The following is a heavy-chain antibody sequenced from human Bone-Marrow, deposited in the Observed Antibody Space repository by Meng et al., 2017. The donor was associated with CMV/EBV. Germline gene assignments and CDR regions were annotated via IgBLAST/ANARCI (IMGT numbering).Heavy chain of an antibody. V-gene: IGHV1-58*01. CDR2: IVVGSNKT. D-gene: IGHD1-26*01. Sequence: SVKVSCKASGFTFSSSAVQWVRQARGQRLEWIGWIVVGSNKTKYAQRFQERVTITRDMSTSTAYMELSGLRSEDTAVYYCEALRPESGSLGWGQGTLVTVSS. CDR1: GFTFSSSA. J-gene: IGHJ4*02. CDR3: EALRPESGSLG.